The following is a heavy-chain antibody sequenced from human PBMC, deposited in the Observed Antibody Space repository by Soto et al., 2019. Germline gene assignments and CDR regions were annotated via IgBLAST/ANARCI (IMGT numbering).Heavy chain of an antibody. CDR3: AREVVVFGVIIPTPMDV. CDR2: ISGSGSTI. CDR1: GFTFSGYE. D-gene: IGHD3-22*01. J-gene: IGHJ6*02. V-gene: IGHV3-48*03. Sequence: GGSLRLSCAASGFTFSGYEMNWVRQAPGNGLEWVSYISGSGSTIYYADSVKGRFTISRDNAKDSLYLQMNSLRAEDTAVYYCAREVVVFGVIIPTPMDVWGQGTTVTVSS.